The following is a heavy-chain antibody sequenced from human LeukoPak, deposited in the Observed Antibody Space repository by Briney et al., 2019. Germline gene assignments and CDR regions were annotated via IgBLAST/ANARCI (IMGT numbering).Heavy chain of an antibody. CDR2: ISGSGGST. D-gene: IGHD2-2*01. CDR1: GFTFSSYG. Sequence: GGSLRLSCAASGFTFSSYGMSWVRQAPGKGLEWVSAISGSGGSTYYADSVKGRFTISRDNSKNTLYLQMNSLRAEDTAVYYCAKHTGYCSSTSCYGDYYGMDVWGQGTTVTVSS. CDR3: AKHTGYCSSTSCYGDYYGMDV. J-gene: IGHJ6*02. V-gene: IGHV3-23*01.